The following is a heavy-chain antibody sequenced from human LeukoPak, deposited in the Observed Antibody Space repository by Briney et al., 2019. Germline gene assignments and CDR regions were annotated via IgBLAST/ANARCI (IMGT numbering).Heavy chain of an antibody. J-gene: IGHJ4*02. Sequence: GGSLRLSCAASGFTFSSYWMSWVRQAPGKGLEWVANIKQDGSEKYYVDSVKGRFTISRDNAKNSLYLQMNSLRAEDTAVYYYASQYCSGGSCYPYYFDYWGQGTLVTVSS. V-gene: IGHV3-7*01. D-gene: IGHD2-15*01. CDR3: ASQYCSGGSCYPYYFDY. CDR1: GFTFSSYW. CDR2: IKQDGSEK.